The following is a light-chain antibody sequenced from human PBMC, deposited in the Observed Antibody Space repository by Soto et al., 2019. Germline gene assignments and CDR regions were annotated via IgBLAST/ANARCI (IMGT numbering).Light chain of an antibody. J-gene: IGKJ4*01. V-gene: IGKV4-1*01. CDR1: QSVLYSSDNKNY. CDR2: WTS. CDR3: QQNYRIPLT. Sequence: DIVMTQSPDSLAVSLGERATINCKSSQSVLYSSDNKNYLAWYQQKPGQPPKLLIYWTSTRESGVPDRFSGAGSGTDFTLTSSSLQAEDVAVYYCQQNYRIPLTFGGGTKVEIK.